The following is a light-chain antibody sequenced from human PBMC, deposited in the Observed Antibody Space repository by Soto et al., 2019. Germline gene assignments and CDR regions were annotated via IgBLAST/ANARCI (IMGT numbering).Light chain of an antibody. V-gene: IGLV2-14*01. CDR1: SSDVGGYNY. CDR3: SSYTSSSTRV. Sequence: QSALTQPASVSGSPGQSITISCTGTSSDVGGYNYVSWYQQHPGKAPKLMIYEVSNRPSGVSNRFSGSKSGNTASLTISGLQAEEEADCYCSSYTSSSTRVFGTGTKLTVL. J-gene: IGLJ1*01. CDR2: EVS.